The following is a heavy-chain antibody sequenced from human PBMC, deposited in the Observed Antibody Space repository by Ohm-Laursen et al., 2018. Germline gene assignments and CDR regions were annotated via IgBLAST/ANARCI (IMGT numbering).Heavy chain of an antibody. CDR2: INSSSGST. J-gene: IGHJ4*02. V-gene: IGHV1-46*04. CDR3: ARGFPSSGWYSFDY. Sequence: ASVKVSCKASGYTFTSYGISWVRQAPGQGLEWMGIINSSSGSTRYAQKLQGRVTMTRDTSTSTVYMELSSLRSEDTAVYYCARGFPSSGWYSFDYWGQGTLVTVSS. D-gene: IGHD6-19*01. CDR1: GYTFTSYG.